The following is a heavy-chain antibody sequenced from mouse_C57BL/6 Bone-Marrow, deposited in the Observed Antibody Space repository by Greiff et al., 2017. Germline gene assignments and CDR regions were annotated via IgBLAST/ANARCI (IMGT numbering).Heavy chain of an antibody. CDR3: AREELYAMDY. J-gene: IGHJ4*01. Sequence: VQLQQPGAELVKPGASVKLSCKASGYTFTSYWMQWVKQKPGQSLEWIGDIDPSDSYTNYNQKFKGKATLTVDTSSSTDYMQLRSLTSEDSAVYYCAREELYAMDYWGQGTSVTVSS. CDR2: IDPSDSYT. V-gene: IGHV1-50*01. CDR1: GYTFTSYW.